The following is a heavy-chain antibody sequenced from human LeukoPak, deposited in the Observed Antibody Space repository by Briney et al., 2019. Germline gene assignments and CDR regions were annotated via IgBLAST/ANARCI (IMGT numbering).Heavy chain of an antibody. V-gene: IGHV3-30-3*01. CDR1: GFTFSSYA. Sequence: PGGSLRLSCAASGFTFSSYAMHWVRQAPGKGLEWVAVISYDGSNKYYADSVKGRFTISRDNSKNTLYLQMNSLRAEDTAVYYCASDYDFWSGYLGALYWGQGTLVTVSS. CDR3: ASDYDFWSGYLGALY. J-gene: IGHJ4*02. D-gene: IGHD3-3*01. CDR2: ISYDGSNK.